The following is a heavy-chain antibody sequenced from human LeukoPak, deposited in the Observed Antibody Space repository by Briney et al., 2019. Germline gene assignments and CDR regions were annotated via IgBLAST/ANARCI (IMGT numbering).Heavy chain of an antibody. CDR3: ARWGVGATDYFDY. D-gene: IGHD1-26*01. Sequence: GESLKISCKGSGYSFTSYYIGWVRQMPGKGLEWMGIIYPGDSDTTYSPSFQGQVTISADNYISTAYLQRSSLQASDTATLYCARWGVGATDYFDYWGQGTLVTVSS. J-gene: IGHJ4*02. V-gene: IGHV5-51*01. CDR2: IYPGDSDT. CDR1: GYSFTSYY.